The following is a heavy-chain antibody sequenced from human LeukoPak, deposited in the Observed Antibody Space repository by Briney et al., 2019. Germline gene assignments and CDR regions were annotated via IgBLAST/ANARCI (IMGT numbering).Heavy chain of an antibody. D-gene: IGHD3-22*01. J-gene: IGHJ6*02. V-gene: IGHV1-69*15. CDR1: GGTFSSYA. CDR2: IIPIFGTA. CDR3: ARGPVGYDSSGYYYYGMDV. Sequence: SVKVSCKASGGTFSSYAISWVRQAPGQGLEWMGRIIPIFGTANYAQKFQGRVTITADESTSTAYMELSSLRSEDTAVYYCARGPVGYDSSGYYYYGMDVWGQGTTVTVSS.